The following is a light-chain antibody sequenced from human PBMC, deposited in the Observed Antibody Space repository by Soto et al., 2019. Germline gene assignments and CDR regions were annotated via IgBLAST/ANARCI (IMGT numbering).Light chain of an antibody. CDR2: EVS. V-gene: IGLV2-14*01. Sequence: QSVLTQPASVSGSPGQSITLSCTGTSSDVGGYNYVSWYQQHPGKAPKLMIYEVSNRPSGVSNRFSGSKSANTASLTISGLQAEDEADYYCSSYTSSNVWVFGGGTKLTVL. CDR3: SSYTSSNVWV. CDR1: SSDVGGYNY. J-gene: IGLJ3*02.